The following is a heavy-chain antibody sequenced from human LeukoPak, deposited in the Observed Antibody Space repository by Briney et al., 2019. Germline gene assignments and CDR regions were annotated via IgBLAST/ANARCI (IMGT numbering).Heavy chain of an antibody. CDR2: MYSFGNT. Sequence: GGSLRLSCAVSEFTVSSTYMSWVRQAPGKGLEWVSLMYSFGNTYYADSVKGRFTISRDNSKNTLYLQMNSLRAEDTALYSCARGKPVTGTPDYYSYGMDVWGQGTMVTVSS. D-gene: IGHD1-20*01. CDR3: ARGKPVTGTPDYYSYGMDV. CDR1: EFTVSSTY. V-gene: IGHV3-53*01. J-gene: IGHJ6*02.